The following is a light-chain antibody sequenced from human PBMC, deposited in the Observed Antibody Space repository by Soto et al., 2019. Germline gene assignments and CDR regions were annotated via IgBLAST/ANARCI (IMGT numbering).Light chain of an antibody. J-gene: IGLJ1*01. CDR3: SSYTSSSFYV. Sequence: QSALTQPASVSGSPGQSITISCTGTSSDVGGYNYVSWYQQHPGKAPKLMIYDVSNRLSGVSTRFSGSKSGNTASLTISGLQAEDEADYYCSSYTSSSFYVFGTGTKLTVL. V-gene: IGLV2-14*01. CDR2: DVS. CDR1: SSDVGGYNY.